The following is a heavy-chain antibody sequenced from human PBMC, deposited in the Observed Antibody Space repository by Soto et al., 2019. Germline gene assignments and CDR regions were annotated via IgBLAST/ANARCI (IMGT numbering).Heavy chain of an antibody. D-gene: IGHD6-6*01. CDR1: GFTFDDFA. J-gene: IGHJ5*02. CDR3: ARSRGLAGRPLDL. CDR2: ITWNSGDI. Sequence: GGSLRLSCAASGFTFDDFAMHWVRQAPGKGLEWVSGITWNSGDITYTGSVKGRFSTSRDNAENSLYLHMNSLRPEDTAYYYCARSRGLAGRPLDLWGQGTLVTV. V-gene: IGHV3-9*01.